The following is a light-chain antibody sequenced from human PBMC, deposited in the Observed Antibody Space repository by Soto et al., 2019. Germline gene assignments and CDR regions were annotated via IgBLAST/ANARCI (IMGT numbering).Light chain of an antibody. J-gene: IGKJ4*01. CDR3: LQHNTYPLS. CDR2: GAS. CDR1: QGISPY. V-gene: IGKV1-17*03. Sequence: DMQMTPSPSARSASVGDRVTITCRASQGISPYLAWFQQRPGQVPKRLIYGASTLHSGVPSRFSGSGSGTEFTLTISSLQPEDFGTYYCLQHNTYPLSFGGGTKVDI.